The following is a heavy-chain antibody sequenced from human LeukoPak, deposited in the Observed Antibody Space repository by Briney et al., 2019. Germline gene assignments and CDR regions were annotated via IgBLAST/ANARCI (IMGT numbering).Heavy chain of an antibody. Sequence: SETLSLTCTVSGGSISSYYWSWIRQPAGKGLEWIGRIYSSGSTNCNPSLKSRVTMSVDTSKNQFSLKLSSVTAADTAVYYCARKPIINNAWYYFDYWGQGTLVTVSS. CDR1: GGSISSYY. CDR2: IYSSGST. D-gene: IGHD1/OR15-1a*01. CDR3: ARKPIINNAWYYFDY. V-gene: IGHV4-4*07. J-gene: IGHJ4*02.